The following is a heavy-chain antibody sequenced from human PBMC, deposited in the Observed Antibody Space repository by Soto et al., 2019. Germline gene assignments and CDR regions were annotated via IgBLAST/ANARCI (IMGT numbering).Heavy chain of an antibody. D-gene: IGHD1-20*01. CDR2: IDPSDSQT. Sequence: ESLKISCKGSGYSFAGYWITWVRQMPGKGLEWMGRIDPSDSQTYYSPSFRGHVTISAAKSITTVFLQWSSLRASDTAMYYCARGHEVCNWFDPWGQGTLVTVSS. CDR1: GYSFAGYW. J-gene: IGHJ5*02. CDR3: ARGHEVCNWFDP. V-gene: IGHV5-10-1*01.